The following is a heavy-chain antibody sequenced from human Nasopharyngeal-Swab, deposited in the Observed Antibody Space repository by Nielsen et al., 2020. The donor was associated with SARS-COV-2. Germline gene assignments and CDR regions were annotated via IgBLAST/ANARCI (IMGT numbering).Heavy chain of an antibody. D-gene: IGHD3-22*01. V-gene: IGHV1-8*01. J-gene: IGHJ4*02. Sequence: ASVKVSCKASGYTFTSYDINWVRQATGQGLEWMGWMNPNSGNTGYAQKFQGGVTMTRNTSISTAYMELSSLRSEDTAVYYCATYYYDSSGYLVVDYWGQGTLVTVS. CDR2: MNPNSGNT. CDR1: GYTFTSYD. CDR3: ATYYYDSSGYLVVDY.